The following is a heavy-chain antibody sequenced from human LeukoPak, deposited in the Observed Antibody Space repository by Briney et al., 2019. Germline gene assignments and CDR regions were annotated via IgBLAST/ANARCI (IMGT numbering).Heavy chain of an antibody. CDR2: IYHSGST. D-gene: IGHD3-16*01. CDR1: GYSISSGYY. Sequence: SETLSLTCTVSGYSISSGYYWGWIRQPPGKGLEWIGTIYHSGSTYYNPSLKSRVTISVDTSKNQFSLKLSSVTAADTAVYYCARDGGANAFDIWGQGTMVTVSS. V-gene: IGHV4-38-2*02. J-gene: IGHJ3*02. CDR3: ARDGGANAFDI.